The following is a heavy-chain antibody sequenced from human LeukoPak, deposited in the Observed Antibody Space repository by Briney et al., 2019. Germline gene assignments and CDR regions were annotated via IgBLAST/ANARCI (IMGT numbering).Heavy chain of an antibody. J-gene: IGHJ4*02. CDR3: ARENRSGFDY. D-gene: IGHD2-15*01. CDR1: GGSISSYY. V-gene: IGHV4-59*01. CDR2: IYYSGST. Sequence: PSETLSLTCTVSGGSISSYYWSWIRQPPGKGLEWIGYIYYSGSTNYNPSLKSRVTISVDTSKNQFSLKLSSVTAADTAVYYCARENRSGFDYWGQGTLVTVSS.